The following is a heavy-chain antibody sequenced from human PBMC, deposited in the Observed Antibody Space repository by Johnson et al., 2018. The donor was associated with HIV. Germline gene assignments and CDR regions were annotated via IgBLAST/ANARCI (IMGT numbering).Heavy chain of an antibody. J-gene: IGHJ3*02. D-gene: IGHD2-2*01. CDR1: GFTVSSNY. V-gene: IGHV3-15*01. Sequence: VQLVESGGGLVQPGGSLRLSCAASGFTVSSNYMSWVRQAPGKGLEWVGRIKSKTDGGTTDYAAPMKGRFTISRDDSKNTMYLQMNSLKTEDTAVYYCTTDVPAAAPWDDAFDIWGKGTMVTVSS. CDR3: TTDVPAAAPWDDAFDI. CDR2: IKSKTDGGTT.